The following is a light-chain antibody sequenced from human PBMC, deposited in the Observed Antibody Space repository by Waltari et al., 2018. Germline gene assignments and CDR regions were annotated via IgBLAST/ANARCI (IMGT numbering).Light chain of an antibody. CDR3: SSYTSVNTR. CDR1: SSDVDGFNF. J-gene: IGLJ2*01. V-gene: IGLV2-14*01. Sequence: QSALTQPASMSGSPGQSITISCTGTSSDVDGFNFVSWYQQYPGKAPKLIIYEVANRPSGVSHRFSGSRSGKTSSLTISGLQAEDEADYYCSSYTSVNTRFGGGTKLTVL. CDR2: EVA.